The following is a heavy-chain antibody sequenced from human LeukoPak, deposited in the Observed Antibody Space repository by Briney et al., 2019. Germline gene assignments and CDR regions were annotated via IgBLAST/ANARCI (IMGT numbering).Heavy chain of an antibody. Sequence: SETLSLTCTVSGGSISSYYWNWIRQPPGKGLEWIGSIYHSGSTNYNPSLKSRVTISVDTSKNQFSLKLSSVTAADTAVYYCASNSYSSSSGGDYWGQGTLVTVSS. CDR1: GGSISSYY. CDR2: IYHSGST. V-gene: IGHV4-59*01. J-gene: IGHJ4*02. D-gene: IGHD6-6*01. CDR3: ASNSYSSSSGGDY.